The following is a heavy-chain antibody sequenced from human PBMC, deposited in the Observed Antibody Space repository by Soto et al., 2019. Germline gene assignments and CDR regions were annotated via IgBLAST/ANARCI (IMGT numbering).Heavy chain of an antibody. CDR3: VRDAPSQQSSFGR. CDR2: INLNDGGT. D-gene: IGHD3-3*01. J-gene: IGHJ4*02. Sequence: ASVKVSFKASEYSLGDYYLHWLRQALGQGLEWMGWINLNDGGTNYARKFQGRVTMTSDKSITTVYMELSSLRSDDTAVYYCVRDAPSQQSSFGRWGQGTLVTVSS. CDR1: EYSLGDYY. V-gene: IGHV1-2*02.